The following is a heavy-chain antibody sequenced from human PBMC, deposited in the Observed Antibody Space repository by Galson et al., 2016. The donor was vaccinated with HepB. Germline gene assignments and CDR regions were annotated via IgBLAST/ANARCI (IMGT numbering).Heavy chain of an antibody. J-gene: IGHJ4*02. CDR1: GGSITNHY. CDR3: ARADTYYYDTSGYYFDY. Sequence: SETLSLTCTVSGGSITNHYWTWIRQPPAKGLEWIGHIYYSGSTNYNPALKSRVTISVDTSKNKFSLKLSSVTAADTAVYFCARADTYYYDTSGYYFDYWGQGTLVTASS. V-gene: IGHV4-59*11. CDR2: IYYSGST. D-gene: IGHD3-22*01.